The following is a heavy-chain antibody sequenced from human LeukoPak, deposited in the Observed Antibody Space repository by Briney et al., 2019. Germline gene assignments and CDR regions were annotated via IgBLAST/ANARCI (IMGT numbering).Heavy chain of an antibody. CDR1: GFTFSSYA. D-gene: IGHD6-19*01. J-gene: IGHJ4*02. V-gene: IGHV3-53*01. CDR3: ARVYSSGWFDY. Sequence: GGSLRLSCAASGFTFSSYAMSWVRQAPGKGLEWVSVIYSGGSTYYADSVKGRFTISRDNSKNTLYLQMNSLRAEDTAVYYCARVYSSGWFDYWGQGTLVTVSS. CDR2: IYSGGST.